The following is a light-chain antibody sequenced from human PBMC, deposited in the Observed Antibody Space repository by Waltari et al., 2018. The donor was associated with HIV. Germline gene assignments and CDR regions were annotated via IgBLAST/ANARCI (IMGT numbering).Light chain of an antibody. CDR2: DDR. Sequence: SYVLAQPPSVSVAPGQTARITCGGDNIGSKSVHWYQQKPGQAPLLVVYDDRDRPSGIPERFSGANSGNTATLTISRVEAGDEADYYWQVWDSSSDDWVFGGGTKVTVL. CDR3: QVWDSSSDDWV. CDR1: NIGSKS. J-gene: IGLJ3*02. V-gene: IGLV3-21*02.